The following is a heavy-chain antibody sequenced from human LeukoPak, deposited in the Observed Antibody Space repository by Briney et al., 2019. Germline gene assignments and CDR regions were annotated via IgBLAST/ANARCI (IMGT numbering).Heavy chain of an antibody. D-gene: IGHD3-3*01. CDR2: ISSSTSNM. J-gene: IGHJ4*02. CDR1: GFTFSSYS. Sequence: PGGSLRLSCAASGFTFSSYSMNWVRQAPGKGLEWVSSISSSTSNMYYADSVKGRFTISRDNAKNTLYLQMNSLRAEDTAVYYCASNYDFWSGYYSGYWGQGTLVTVSS. V-gene: IGHV3-21*04. CDR3: ASNYDFWSGYYSGY.